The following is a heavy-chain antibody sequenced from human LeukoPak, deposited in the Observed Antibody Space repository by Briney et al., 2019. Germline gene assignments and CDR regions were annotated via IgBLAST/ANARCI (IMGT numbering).Heavy chain of an antibody. CDR2: IYYSGST. Sequence: AETLSLTCTVSGGSISSYYWSWIRQPPGKGLEWIGYIYYSGSTNYNPSLKSRVTISVDTYKNQLSLKLSSVTAAATAVYYCARGYFDWLPYYWGQGTLVTVSS. CDR3: ARGYFDWLPYY. D-gene: IGHD3-9*01. V-gene: IGHV4-59*01. CDR1: GGSISSYY. J-gene: IGHJ4*02.